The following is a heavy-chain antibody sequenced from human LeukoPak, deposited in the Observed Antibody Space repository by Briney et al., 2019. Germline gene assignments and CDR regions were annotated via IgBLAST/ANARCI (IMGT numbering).Heavy chain of an antibody. D-gene: IGHD3-22*01. CDR1: GGSISSYY. Sequence: KASETLSLTCTVSGGSISSYYWSWIRQPPGKGLEWIGYIYYSGSTNFNPSRKSRVTISVDTSKNQFSLKLSSVTAADTAVYYCARDPGDSSGYYRYNWFDPWGQGTLVTVSS. V-gene: IGHV4-59*01. CDR3: ARDPGDSSGYYRYNWFDP. CDR2: IYYSGST. J-gene: IGHJ5*02.